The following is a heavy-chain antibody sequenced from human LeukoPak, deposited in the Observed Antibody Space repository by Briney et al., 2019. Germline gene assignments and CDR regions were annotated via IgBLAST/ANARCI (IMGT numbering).Heavy chain of an antibody. CDR2: IYYSGST. J-gene: IGHJ4*02. D-gene: IGHD2-2*01. CDR1: GVSISSSSYY. Sequence: SETLSLTCTVSGVSISSSSYYWGWIRQPPGKGLEWIGSIYYSGSTYYNPSLKSRVTISVDTSKNQFSLKLSSVTAADTAVYYCARKVPAGELDYWGQGTLVTVSS. V-gene: IGHV4-39*07. CDR3: ARKVPAGELDY.